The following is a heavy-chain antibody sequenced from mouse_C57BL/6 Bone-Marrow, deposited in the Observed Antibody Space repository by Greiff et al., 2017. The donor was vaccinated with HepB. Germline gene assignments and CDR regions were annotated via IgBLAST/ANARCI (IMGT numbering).Heavy chain of an antibody. CDR2: VYPGDGDT. J-gene: IGHJ2*01. V-gene: IGHV1-82*01. D-gene: IGHD2-13*01. CDR1: GYAFSSSW. CDR3: ARSCGDYY. Sequence: QVQLQQSGPELVKPGASVKISCKASGYAFSSSWMNWVKQRPGKGLEWIGRVYPGDGDTNYNGKFKGKATLTADKSSSTAYMQLSSLTSEDSAVYSCARSCGDYYWGQGTTLTVSS.